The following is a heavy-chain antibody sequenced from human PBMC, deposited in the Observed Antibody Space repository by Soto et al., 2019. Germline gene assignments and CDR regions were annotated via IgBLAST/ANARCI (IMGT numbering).Heavy chain of an antibody. D-gene: IGHD3-16*01. CDR2: IIPVPGTA. V-gene: IGHV1-69*08. CDR1: GYSFRGYS. Sequence: QVQLVPSGTEVKKPGSSVKVSCRASGYSFRGYSISWVRQAPGQGLEWLGRIIPVPGTAHYPQNFEGRVTITADKSTSTAYLELRNLTSKDTAVYYCAREGDSSYAFDNWGRGSLVTVSS. J-gene: IGHJ4*02. CDR3: AREGDSSYAFDN.